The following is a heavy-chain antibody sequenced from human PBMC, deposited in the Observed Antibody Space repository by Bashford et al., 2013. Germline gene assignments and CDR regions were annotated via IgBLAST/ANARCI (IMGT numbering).Heavy chain of an antibody. Sequence: ASVKVSCKASGGTFSSYAISWVRRAPGQGLEWLGWINTHNGNTKYSQKLQGRVTMTTDSSTTTVYMDVTSLRSDDTAVYYCATSGSIRIFGVEGVGLEVWGQGTTVTVSS. CDR1: GGTFSSYA. V-gene: IGHV1-18*01. CDR2: INTHNGNT. CDR3: ATSGSIRIFGVEGVGLEV. D-gene: IGHD3-3*01. J-gene: IGHJ6*02.